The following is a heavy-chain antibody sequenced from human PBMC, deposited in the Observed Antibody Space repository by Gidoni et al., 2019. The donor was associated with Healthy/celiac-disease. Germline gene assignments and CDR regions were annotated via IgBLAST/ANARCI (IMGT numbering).Heavy chain of an antibody. D-gene: IGHD6-13*01. CDR1: GGSVSSGSYY. J-gene: IGHJ3*02. CDR3: ARGSYSSSWYRSSLDAFDI. V-gene: IGHV4-61*01. Sequence: QVQLQESGPGLVKPSETLSLTCTVSGGSVSSGSYYGSWIRQPPGKGLELIGYIYYSWSTNYHPSLKMRVTISVDTSKNQFSLKLSSVTAADAAVYYCARGSYSSSWYRSSLDAFDIWGQGTMVTVSS. CDR2: IYYSWST.